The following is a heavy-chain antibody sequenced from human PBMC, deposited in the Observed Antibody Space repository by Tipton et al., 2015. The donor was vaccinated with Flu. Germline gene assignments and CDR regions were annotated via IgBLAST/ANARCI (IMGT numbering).Heavy chain of an antibody. CDR1: GDSISSGNW. J-gene: IGHJ3*02. CDR2: IYHTGST. Sequence: GSLRLSCAVSGDSISSGNWWSWVRQPPGKGLEWIGEIYHTGSTNYNPSLKSRVSISLDKSNNHFSLKVTSVTAADTAVYYCARASTSAKALDIWGRGTMVTVSS. V-gene: IGHV4-4*02. D-gene: IGHD5-18*01. CDR3: ARASTSAKALDI.